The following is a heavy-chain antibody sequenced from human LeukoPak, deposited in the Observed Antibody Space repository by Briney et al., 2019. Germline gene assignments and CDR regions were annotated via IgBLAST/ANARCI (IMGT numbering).Heavy chain of an antibody. V-gene: IGHV3-23*01. CDR3: AKGGYTWFDP. J-gene: IGHJ5*02. CDR1: GGSFSGYY. D-gene: IGHD5-12*01. Sequence: ETLSLTCAVYGGSFSGYYWSWVHQAPGKGLEWVSGISDSGDNAYYANSVRGRFTVSRDNSKNTLYLQMNSLRAEDTAVYYCAKGGYTWFDPWGQGTLVTVSS. CDR2: ISDSGDNA.